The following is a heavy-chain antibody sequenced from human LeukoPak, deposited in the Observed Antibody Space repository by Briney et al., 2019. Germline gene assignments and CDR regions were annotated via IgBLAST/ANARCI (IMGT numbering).Heavy chain of an antibody. Sequence: AGGSLRLSCTASGFTFSNYGMGWVRQAPGKGLEWVSNISGSGSSTYYADSVKGRFTISRDNTKNTLSLQMNSLRAEDTAVYYCARDRRATFGELHNLWGQGTLVTVSS. V-gene: IGHV3-23*01. CDR2: ISGSGSST. J-gene: IGHJ4*02. CDR3: ARDRRATFGELHNL. CDR1: GFTFSNYG. D-gene: IGHD3-10*01.